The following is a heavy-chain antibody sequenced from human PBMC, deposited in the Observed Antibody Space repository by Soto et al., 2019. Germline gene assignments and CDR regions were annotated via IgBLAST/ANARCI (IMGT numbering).Heavy chain of an antibody. J-gene: IGHJ4*02. CDR1: GFTLSSYW. CDR3: ARSSHYTWGH. V-gene: IGHV3-7*01. D-gene: IGHD4-4*01. Sequence: EVQLVESGGGLVQPGGSLRLSCAASGFTLSSYWMTWVRQAPGKGLEWVATINPAESEKYVVDSVRGRVTASRDNAKNSLFLQMNSLRAEDTAVYDCARSSHYTWGHWGQGTLVIVST. CDR2: INPAESEK.